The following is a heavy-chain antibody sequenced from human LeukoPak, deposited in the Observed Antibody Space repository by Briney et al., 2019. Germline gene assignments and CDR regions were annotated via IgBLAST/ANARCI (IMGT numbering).Heavy chain of an antibody. Sequence: PGGSLRLSCAASGFTFSSYWMSWVRQAPGKGLEWVANINQDGNEKYYVDSVKGRFTISRDNAKNSLYLQMNSLRAEDTAVYYCARADLPISYYYYYIDVWGKGTTVTVSS. CDR2: INQDGNEK. CDR3: ARADLPISYYYYYIDV. J-gene: IGHJ6*03. CDR1: GFTFSSYW. V-gene: IGHV3-7*01.